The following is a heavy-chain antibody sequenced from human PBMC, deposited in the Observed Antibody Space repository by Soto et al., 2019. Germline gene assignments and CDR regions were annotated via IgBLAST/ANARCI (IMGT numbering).Heavy chain of an antibody. CDR3: ARHYGDYVVNPANYYGMDV. CDR2: INPSGGST. Sequence: GASLKVSCKASGYTFTSYYMHWVRQAPGQGLEWMGIINPSGGSTSYAQKFQGRVTMTRDTSTSTVYMELSSLRSEDTAVYYCARHYGDYVVNPANYYGMDVWGQGTTVNVSS. D-gene: IGHD4-17*01. V-gene: IGHV1-46*01. J-gene: IGHJ6*02. CDR1: GYTFTSYY.